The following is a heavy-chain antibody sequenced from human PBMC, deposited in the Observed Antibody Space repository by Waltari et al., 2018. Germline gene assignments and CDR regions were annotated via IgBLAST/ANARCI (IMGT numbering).Heavy chain of an antibody. Sequence: QLQLQESGPGLVKPSETLSLTCTVSGGSISSSGYYWGWIRQPPGKGLEWIWSIYYRGSTYYNPSLKSRVTISVDTSKNQFSLKVSSVTAADTAVYYCARHESWSGVGNYWGQGALVTVSS. J-gene: IGHJ4*02. V-gene: IGHV4-39*01. CDR1: GGSISSSGYY. D-gene: IGHD3-10*01. CDR2: IYYRGST. CDR3: ARHESWSGVGNY.